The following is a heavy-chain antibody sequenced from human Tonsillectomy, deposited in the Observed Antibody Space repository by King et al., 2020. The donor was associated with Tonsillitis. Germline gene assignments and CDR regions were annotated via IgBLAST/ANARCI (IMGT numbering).Heavy chain of an antibody. CDR1: GFTFSGSV. CDR2: IRSKANSYAT. V-gene: IGHV3-73*01. D-gene: IGHD2-21*02. Sequence: VQLVESGGGLVQPGGSLKLSCAASGFTFSGSVMHWVRQASGTGLEWVCRIRSKANSYATASAGSVEGRFTNSRDDSKNTAYLQMNSLKIENSAGYYCTMGTATPATSGWGHGTLVTVSS. J-gene: IGHJ4*01. CDR3: TMGTATPATSG.